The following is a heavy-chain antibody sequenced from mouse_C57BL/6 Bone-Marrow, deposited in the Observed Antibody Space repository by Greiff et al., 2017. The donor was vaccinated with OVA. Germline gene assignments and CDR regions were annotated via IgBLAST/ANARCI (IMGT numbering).Heavy chain of an antibody. Sequence: VQLQQSGAELVRPGASVKLSCTASGFNIKDDYMHWVKQRPEQGLEWIGWIDPENGDTEYASKFQGKATITADTSSNTAYLQLSSLTSEDAAVYYCTSDGSFAYWGQGTTLAVSS. D-gene: IGHD1-1*02. CDR1: GFNIKDDY. CDR2: IDPENGDT. CDR3: TSDGSFAY. V-gene: IGHV14-4*01. J-gene: IGHJ2*01.